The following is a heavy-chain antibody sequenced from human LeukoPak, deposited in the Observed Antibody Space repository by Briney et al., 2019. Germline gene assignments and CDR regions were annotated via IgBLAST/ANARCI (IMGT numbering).Heavy chain of an antibody. CDR2: IYTSGST. CDR1: GGSLSSYY. V-gene: IGHV4-4*07. J-gene: IGHJ6*03. Sequence: SETLSLTCTVSGGSLSSYYWSWIRQPAGKGLEWIGRIYTSGSTNYNPSLKSRVTMSVDTSKNQFSLKLSSVTAADTAVYYCARGFEYLRGVIHYYYYMDVWGKGTTVTVSS. CDR3: ARGFEYLRGVIHYYYYMDV. D-gene: IGHD3-10*01.